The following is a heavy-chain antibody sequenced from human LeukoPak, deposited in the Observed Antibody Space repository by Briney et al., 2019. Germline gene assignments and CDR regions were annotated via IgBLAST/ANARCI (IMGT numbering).Heavy chain of an antibody. D-gene: IGHD3-3*01. V-gene: IGHV3-30*18. CDR1: GFTFSSYG. CDR2: ISYDGSNK. Sequence: GGSLRLSCAASGFTFSSYGMHWVRQAPGKGLEWVAVISYDGSNKYYADSVKGRFTISRDNSKNTLYLQMNSLRAEDTAVYYCAKDRADLPDYWGQGTLVTVSS. CDR3: AKDRADLPDY. J-gene: IGHJ4*02.